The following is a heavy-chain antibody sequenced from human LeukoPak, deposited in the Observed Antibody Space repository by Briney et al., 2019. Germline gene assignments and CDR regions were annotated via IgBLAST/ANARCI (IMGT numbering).Heavy chain of an antibody. Sequence: PGGSLRLSCAASGFTFSNSWMHWVRQAPGKGLVWVARINSDGSSATYVDSVEGRLTISRDNAKNTLYLQMNSLRAEDTAVYYCADPFMDALDMWGQGTMVTVSS. V-gene: IGHV3-74*01. J-gene: IGHJ3*02. D-gene: IGHD3-16*01. CDR1: GFTFSNSW. CDR2: INSDGSSA. CDR3: ADPFMDALDM.